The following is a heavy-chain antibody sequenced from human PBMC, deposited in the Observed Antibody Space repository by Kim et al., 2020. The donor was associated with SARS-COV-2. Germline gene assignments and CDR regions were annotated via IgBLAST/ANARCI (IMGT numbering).Heavy chain of an antibody. Sequence: ASVKVSCKASGYTFTSYGISWVRQAPGQGLEWMGWISAYNGNTNYAQKLQGRVTMTTDTSTSTAYMELRSLRSDDTAVYYCARDLPVDTAMVSLVDYWGQGTLVTVSS. D-gene: IGHD5-18*01. CDR2: ISAYNGNT. J-gene: IGHJ4*02. V-gene: IGHV1-18*04. CDR3: ARDLPVDTAMVSLVDY. CDR1: GYTFTSYG.